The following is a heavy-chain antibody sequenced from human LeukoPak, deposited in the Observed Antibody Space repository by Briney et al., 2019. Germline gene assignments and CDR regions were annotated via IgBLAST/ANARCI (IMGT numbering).Heavy chain of an antibody. D-gene: IGHD2-2*01. Sequence: GGSLGLSCAASGFSFSSYWMTWVRQAPGKGLEWVANIKQDGSQKYYVDSVKGRFTISRDNAKNPLYLQMNSLRAEDTAVYYCVSTGSQLDYWGQGTLVTVSS. CDR2: IKQDGSQK. V-gene: IGHV3-7*01. CDR3: VSTGSQLDY. J-gene: IGHJ4*02. CDR1: GFSFSSYW.